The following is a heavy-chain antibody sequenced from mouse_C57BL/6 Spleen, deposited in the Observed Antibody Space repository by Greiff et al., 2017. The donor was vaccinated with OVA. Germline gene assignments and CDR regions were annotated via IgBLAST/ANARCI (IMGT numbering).Heavy chain of an antibody. CDR1: GYTFTDYY. V-gene: IGHV1-26*01. CDR2: INPNNGGT. CDR3: AREEFAY. J-gene: IGHJ3*01. Sequence: LVEPGASVKISCKASGYTFTDYYMNWVKQSHGKSLEWIGDINPNNGGTSYNQKFKGKATLTVDKSSSTAYMELRSLTSEDSAVYYCAREEFAYWGQGTLVTVSA.